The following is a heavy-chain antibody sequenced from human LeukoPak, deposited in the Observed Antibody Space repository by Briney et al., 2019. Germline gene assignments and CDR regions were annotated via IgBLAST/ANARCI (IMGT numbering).Heavy chain of an antibody. D-gene: IGHD3-10*01. CDR2: IYTSGST. CDR3: ARDNYYGSGSWGNWFDP. J-gene: IGHJ5*02. V-gene: IGHV4-4*07. Sequence: SETLSLTCAVYGGSFSSYYWSWIRQPAGKGLEWIGRIYTSGSTNYNPSLKSRVTMSVDTSKNQFSLKLSSVTAADTAVYYCARDNYYGSGSWGNWFDPWGQGTLVTVSS. CDR1: GGSFSSYY.